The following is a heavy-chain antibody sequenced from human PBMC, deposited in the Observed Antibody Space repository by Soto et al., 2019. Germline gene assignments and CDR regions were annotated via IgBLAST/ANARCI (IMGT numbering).Heavy chain of an antibody. D-gene: IGHD1-20*01. CDR1: GGTFSGYA. CDR3: ARDPRSITGTTSSEDFQH. Sequence: QAQLMQSGAEVKKPGSSVKVSCKASGGTFSGYAINWVRQAPGQGLEWMGGLIPLLGITDYGQKFQGRITIAADASTGTAYMDLRGLRSEDTAVYYCARDPRSITGTTSSEDFQHWGQGTLVSVSS. V-gene: IGHV1-69*01. CDR2: LIPLLGIT. J-gene: IGHJ1*01.